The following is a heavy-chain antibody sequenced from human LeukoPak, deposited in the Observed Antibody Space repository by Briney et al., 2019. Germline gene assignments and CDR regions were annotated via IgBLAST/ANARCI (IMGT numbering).Heavy chain of an antibody. D-gene: IGHD4-17*01. CDR2: IYYSGST. CDR3: AKGLAGDYAPDDAFDI. CDR1: GGSISSYY. Sequence: SETLSLTCTVSGGSISSYYWSWIRQPPGKGLEWIGYIYYSGSTNYNPSLKSRVTISVDTSKNQFSLKLSSVTAADTAVYYCAKGLAGDYAPDDAFDIWGQGTMVTVSS. V-gene: IGHV4-59*08. J-gene: IGHJ3*02.